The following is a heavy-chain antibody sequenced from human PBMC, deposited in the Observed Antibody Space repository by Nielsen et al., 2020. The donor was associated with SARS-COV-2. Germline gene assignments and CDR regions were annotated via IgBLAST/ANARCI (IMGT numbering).Heavy chain of an antibody. CDR3: ARVDYDSSGYADY. J-gene: IGHJ4*02. CDR2: ISGSGGST. D-gene: IGHD3-22*01. Sequence: GESLKISYAASGFTFSSYAMSWVRQAPGKGLEWVSAISGSGGSTYYADSVKGRFTISRDNSKNTLYLQMNSLRAEDTAVYYCARVDYDSSGYADYWGQGTLVTVSS. V-gene: IGHV3-23*01. CDR1: GFTFSSYA.